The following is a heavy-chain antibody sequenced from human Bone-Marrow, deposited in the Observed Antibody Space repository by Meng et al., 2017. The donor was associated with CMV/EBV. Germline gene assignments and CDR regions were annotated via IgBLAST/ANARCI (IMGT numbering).Heavy chain of an antibody. D-gene: IGHD2-21*02. CDR1: DLTLTSYT. J-gene: IGHJ4*02. V-gene: IGHV3-21*01. CDR2: LSGSGGNI. CDR3: ARGDLTLDY. Sequence: GGSLRLSCAASDLTLTSYTMNWVRQAPGRGLEWVASLSGSGGNIKYADSVKGRFTISRDNAKNSLYLQMNSLRAEDTAVYYCARGDLTLDYWGQGTLVTVSS.